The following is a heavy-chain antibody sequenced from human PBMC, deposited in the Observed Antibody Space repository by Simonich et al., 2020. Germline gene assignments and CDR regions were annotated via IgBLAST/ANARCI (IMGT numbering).Heavy chain of an antibody. D-gene: IGHD1-1*01. CDR3: ARQLNDFDI. V-gene: IGHV5-51*01. Sequence: EVQLVQSGAEVTKPGESLKISCKGTGYSFTSYWIGWVRQMPGKGLEGRWIICPRDADTRYSPSFQGQVTISADKSISTSYLQWSSLKASDTAMYYCARQLNDFDIWGQGTMVTVSS. CDR1: GYSFTSYW. J-gene: IGHJ3*02. CDR2: ICPRDADT.